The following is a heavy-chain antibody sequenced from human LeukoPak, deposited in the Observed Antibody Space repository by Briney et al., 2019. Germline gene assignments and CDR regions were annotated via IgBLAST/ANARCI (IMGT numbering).Heavy chain of an antibody. Sequence: ASVKVSCKASGYTFTGYYMHWVRQAPGQGLEWMGWINPNSGGTNYAQKFQGRVTMTRDTSISTAYMELSRLRSDDTAVYYCARDARNPYCSGGSCSLSYWGQGTLVTVSS. CDR3: ARDARNPYCSGGSCSLSY. CDR2: INPNSGGT. D-gene: IGHD2-15*01. CDR1: GYTFTGYY. V-gene: IGHV1-2*02. J-gene: IGHJ4*02.